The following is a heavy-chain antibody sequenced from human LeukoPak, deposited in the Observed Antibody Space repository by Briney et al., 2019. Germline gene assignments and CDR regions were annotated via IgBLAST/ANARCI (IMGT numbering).Heavy chain of an antibody. CDR3: ARANYDFWSGYYHLGFDP. CDR2: IKQDGSEK. CDR1: GFTFSSYW. Sequence: GGSLRLSCAASGFTFSSYWMSWVREAPGKGLEWVANIKQDGSEKYYVDSVKGRFSISRDNAKNSLYLQMNSLRAEDTAVYYCARANYDFWSGYYHLGFDPWGQGTLVTVSS. V-gene: IGHV3-7*01. J-gene: IGHJ5*02. D-gene: IGHD3-3*01.